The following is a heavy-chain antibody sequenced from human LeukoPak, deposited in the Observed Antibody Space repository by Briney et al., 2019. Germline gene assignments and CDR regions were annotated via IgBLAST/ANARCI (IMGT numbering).Heavy chain of an antibody. J-gene: IGHJ4*02. CDR2: ISNTGGT. V-gene: IGHV4-59*02. CDR1: GTSVSSYY. Sequence: SETLSLTCTVSGTSVSSYYWSWIRQPPGKGPEWIGYISNTGGTNYNSSLKSRVTISVDTSKNQFSLRLTSVTAADTAVYYCAKVCTSGGASFDYWGQGTLVTVSS. D-gene: IGHD6-25*01. CDR3: AKVCTSGGASFDY.